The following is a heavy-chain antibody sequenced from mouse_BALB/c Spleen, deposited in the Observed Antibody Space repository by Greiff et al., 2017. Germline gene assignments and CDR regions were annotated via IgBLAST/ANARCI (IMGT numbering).Heavy chain of an antibody. CDR1: GDSITSGY. J-gene: IGHJ2*01. Sequence: EVQLVESGPSLVKPSQTLSLTCSVTGDSITSGYWNWIRKFPGNKLEYMGYISYSGSTYYNPSLKSRISITRDTSKNQYYLQLNSVTTEDTATYYCASGGLPLGYVDYWGQGTTLTVSS. D-gene: IGHD2-2*01. CDR2: ISYSGST. V-gene: IGHV3-8*02. CDR3: ASGGLPLGYVDY.